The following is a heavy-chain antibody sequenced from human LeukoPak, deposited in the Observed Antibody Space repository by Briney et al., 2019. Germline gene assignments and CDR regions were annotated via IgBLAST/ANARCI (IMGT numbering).Heavy chain of an antibody. V-gene: IGHV4-30-4*08. CDR3: ARSRREYYDSSGCYENNWFDP. CDR1: GGSISSGDYY. Sequence: SETLSLTCTVSGGSISSGDYYWRWIRQPPGKGLEWIGYIYYSGSTYYNPSLKSRVTISVDTSKNQFSLKLSSVTAADTAVYYCARSRREYYDSSGCYENNWFDPWGQGTLVTVSS. J-gene: IGHJ5*02. D-gene: IGHD3-22*01. CDR2: IYYSGST.